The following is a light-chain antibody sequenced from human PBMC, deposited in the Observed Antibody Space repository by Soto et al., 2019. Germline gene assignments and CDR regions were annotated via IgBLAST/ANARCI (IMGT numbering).Light chain of an antibody. Sequence: QSVLTQPPSASGTPGQRVTISCSGSSSNIGSNYVYWYQQLPGTAPKLLIYRNNQRPSGVPDRFSGSKSGTSASLAISGLRSEGGADYYCAAWDDSLSGWVFGGGTKLTVL. J-gene: IGLJ3*02. V-gene: IGLV1-47*01. CDR3: AAWDDSLSGWV. CDR2: RNN. CDR1: SSNIGSNY.